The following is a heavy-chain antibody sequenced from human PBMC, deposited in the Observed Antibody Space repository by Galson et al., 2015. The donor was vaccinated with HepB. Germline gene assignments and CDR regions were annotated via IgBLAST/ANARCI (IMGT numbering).Heavy chain of an antibody. CDR3: AREARVAAPAAFDL. CDR2: IWHNGAKK. D-gene: IGHD6-13*01. J-gene: IGHJ5*02. CDR1: GFTFSDYG. V-gene: IGHV3-33*01. Sequence: SLRLSCAQSGFTFSDYGLHWVRQAPGKGLEWMALIWHNGAKKIYANSVRGRFSISRDNSKNILSLQMNNLGSEDTAIYYCAREARVAAPAAFDLWGPGILVTVSS.